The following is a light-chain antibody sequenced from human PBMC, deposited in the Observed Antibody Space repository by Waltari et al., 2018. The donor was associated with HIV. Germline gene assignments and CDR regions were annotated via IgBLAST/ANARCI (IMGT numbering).Light chain of an antibody. CDR3: AAWDYSLSGWV. Sequence: QSVLTQPPSASGTPGQRVTISCSGSNSNVGISYVYWYQQRPGTTPKLVIYWINQRPSGVPDRFSGSKSGTSVSLVISGIRSEDEADYYCAAWDYSLSGWVFGGGTKLTVL. CDR2: WIN. CDR1: NSNVGISY. J-gene: IGLJ3*02. V-gene: IGLV1-47*01.